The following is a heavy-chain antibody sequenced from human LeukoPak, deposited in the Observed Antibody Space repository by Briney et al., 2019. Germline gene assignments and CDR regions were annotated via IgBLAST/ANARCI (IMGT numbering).Heavy chain of an antibody. V-gene: IGHV4-39*07. D-gene: IGHD2-15*01. Sequence: SETLSLTCTVSGGSISSSSYYWGWIRQPPGKGLEWIGSIYYSGSTYYNPSLKSRVTISVDTSKNQFSLKLSSVTAADTAVYYCARDGPSGYCSGGSCYSLYYYYYMDVWGKGTTVTVSS. CDR1: GGSISSSSYY. J-gene: IGHJ6*03. CDR2: IYYSGST. CDR3: ARDGPSGYCSGGSCYSLYYYYYMDV.